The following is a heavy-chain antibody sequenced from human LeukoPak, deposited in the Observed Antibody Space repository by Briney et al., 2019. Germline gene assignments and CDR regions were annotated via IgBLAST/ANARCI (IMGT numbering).Heavy chain of an antibody. D-gene: IGHD3-10*01. J-gene: IGHJ4*02. CDR1: GFNFESYS. CDR2: ISFSGPYI. Sequence: GGSLRLSCAASGFNFESYSMNWVRQAPGKGLEWVSSISFSGPYIYYAASVKGRFTISRDNAKNSLYLQMNSLRVEDTAIYYCVKVAKYYYGSETYYFFEHWGQGTPVTASS. CDR3: VKVAKYYYGSETYYFFEH. V-gene: IGHV3-21*01.